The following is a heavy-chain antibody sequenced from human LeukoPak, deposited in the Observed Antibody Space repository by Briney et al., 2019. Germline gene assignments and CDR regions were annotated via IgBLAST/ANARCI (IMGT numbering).Heavy chain of an antibody. D-gene: IGHD5-12*01. CDR1: GASVSSGDGSISSGNYY. Sequence: SETLSLTCTVSGASVSSGDGSISSGNYYWNWSRQPAGKGLEWIGRISTSGNTNYNPSFKSRVTISADTSKNQFSLKLSSVTAADTAVYYCARDGATSLFYYYYGMDVWGQGTTVTVSS. V-gene: IGHV4-61*02. J-gene: IGHJ6*02. CDR3: ARDGATSLFYYYYGMDV. CDR2: ISTSGNT.